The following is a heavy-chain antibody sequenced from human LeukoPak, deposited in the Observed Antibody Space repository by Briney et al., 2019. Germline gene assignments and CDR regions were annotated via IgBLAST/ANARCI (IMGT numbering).Heavy chain of an antibody. CDR3: ARANFLYCSSSTCLFDY. J-gene: IGHJ4*02. CDR2: INPNDGDT. CDR1: GYTFTDYY. D-gene: IGHD2-2*01. Sequence: ASVKVSCKASGYTFTDYYMHWVRQAPGQGFEWMGWINPNDGDTNYAQKFQGWVTMTRDTSISTAHMEVSRLRSDDTAVYYCARANFLYCSSSTCLFDYWGQGTLVTVSS. V-gene: IGHV1-2*04.